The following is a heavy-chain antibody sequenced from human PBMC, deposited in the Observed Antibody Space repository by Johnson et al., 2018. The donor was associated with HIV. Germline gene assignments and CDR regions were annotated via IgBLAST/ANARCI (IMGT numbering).Heavy chain of an antibody. CDR2: VSYDGSNK. CDR1: GFTFSSYG. CDR3: ARGLSSGYSGYAFDI. Sequence: QVQLVESGGGVVQPGRSLRLSCAASGFTFSSYGMHWVRQAPGKGLEWVAIVSYDGSNKYYPDSVKGRFTISRDNSKNTLYLQMDSLRAEDTAVYYCARGLSSGYSGYAFDIWGQGTMVTVSS. J-gene: IGHJ3*02. V-gene: IGHV3-30*03. D-gene: IGHD3-22*01.